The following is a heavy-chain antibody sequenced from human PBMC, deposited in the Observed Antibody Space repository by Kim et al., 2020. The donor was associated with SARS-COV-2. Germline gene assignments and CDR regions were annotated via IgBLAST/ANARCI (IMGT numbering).Heavy chain of an antibody. J-gene: IGHJ4*02. V-gene: IGHV4-31*02. CDR3: ARSRIAVAGIDY. Sequence: PSRQSRITISVDTSKSQFSRKLSSVTAADTAVYYCARSRIAVAGIDYWGQGTLVTVSS. D-gene: IGHD6-19*01.